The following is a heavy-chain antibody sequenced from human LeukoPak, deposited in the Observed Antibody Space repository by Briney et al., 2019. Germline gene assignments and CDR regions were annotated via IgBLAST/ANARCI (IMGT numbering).Heavy chain of an antibody. CDR1: GFTFSSYS. Sequence: PGGPLRLSCAASGFTFSSYSMNWVRQAPGKGLEWVSSISSSSSYIYYADSVKGRFTISRDNAKNSLYLQMNSLRAEDTAVYYCAEMGDTAMVHWGQGTLVTVSS. CDR3: AEMGDTAMVH. CDR2: ISSSSSYI. J-gene: IGHJ4*02. D-gene: IGHD5-18*01. V-gene: IGHV3-21*01.